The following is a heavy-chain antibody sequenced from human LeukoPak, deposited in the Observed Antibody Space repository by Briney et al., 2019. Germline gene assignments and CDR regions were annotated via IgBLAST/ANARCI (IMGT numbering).Heavy chain of an antibody. V-gene: IGHV4-59*08. CDR1: GGSISSNY. CDR3: ARQNYDEVNYYYYGLDV. J-gene: IGHJ6*02. D-gene: IGHD3-3*01. CDR2: IYYRGST. Sequence: NPSETLSLTCTVSGGSISSNYWSWIRQSPGKGLEWIGYIYYRGSTDHNPSLKSRVTISVDTSKNQFSLKLSSVTAADTAVYYCARQNYDEVNYYYYGLDVWGQGTTVTVSS.